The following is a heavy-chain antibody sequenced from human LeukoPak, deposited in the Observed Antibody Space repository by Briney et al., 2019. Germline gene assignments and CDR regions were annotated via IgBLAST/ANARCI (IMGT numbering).Heavy chain of an antibody. CDR2: ISSSGSST. CDR3: ASKGGY. Sequence: GGSLRLSCAASGFTFSDYYMNWIRQAPGKGLEWISYISSSGSSTKYADSVKGRFTISRDNTKNSLYLQMTSLRADDTAVYYCASKGGYWGQGTLVTVS. D-gene: IGHD2-15*01. V-gene: IGHV3-11*03. CDR1: GFTFSDYY. J-gene: IGHJ4*02.